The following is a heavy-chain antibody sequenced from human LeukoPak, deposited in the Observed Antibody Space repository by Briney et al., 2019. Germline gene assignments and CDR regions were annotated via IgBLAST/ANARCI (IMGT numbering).Heavy chain of an antibody. CDR1: GASVTSSTSY. D-gene: IGHD1-14*01. J-gene: IGHJ4*02. CDR2: VFYTGST. Sequence: PSQTLSLTSTVSGASVTSSTSYWGWIRHPPGKGMEWVGRVFYTGSTYHNPSLKSRVTISVDTSKNQFSPKLSTVTAAETAVYYCARDQGSIILGYFDYWGQGTLVTVSS. CDR3: ARDQGSIILGYFDY. V-gene: IGHV4-39*07.